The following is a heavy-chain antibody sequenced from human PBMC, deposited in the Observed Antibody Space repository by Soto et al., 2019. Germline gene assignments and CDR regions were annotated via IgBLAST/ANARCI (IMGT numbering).Heavy chain of an antibody. J-gene: IGHJ3*02. CDR1: GGTFSSYA. V-gene: IGHV1-69*12. D-gene: IGHD3-16*01. Sequence: QVQLVQSGAEVKKPGSSVKVSCKASGGTFSSYAISWVRQAPGQGLEWMGGIIPIFGTANYAQKFQGRVTITADESTSTAYMELSSLTSEDTAVYYCARDIDVKRVRGVRTSAFDIWGQGTMVTVSS. CDR2: IIPIFGTA. CDR3: ARDIDVKRVRGVRTSAFDI.